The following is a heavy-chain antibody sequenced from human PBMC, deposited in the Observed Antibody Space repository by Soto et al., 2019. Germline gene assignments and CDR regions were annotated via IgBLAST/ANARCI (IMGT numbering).Heavy chain of an antibody. Sequence: GATLRLCCAASGFTFSSYEMNWVRQAPGKGLEWVSYISSSGSTIYYADSVKGRFTISRDNAKNSLYLQMNSLRAEDTAVYYCTHFGYCSSTSCPPYYYYGMDVWGQGTTVTVSS. CDR3: THFGYCSSTSCPPYYYYGMDV. CDR2: ISSSGSTI. CDR1: GFTFSSYE. D-gene: IGHD2-2*01. J-gene: IGHJ6*02. V-gene: IGHV3-48*03.